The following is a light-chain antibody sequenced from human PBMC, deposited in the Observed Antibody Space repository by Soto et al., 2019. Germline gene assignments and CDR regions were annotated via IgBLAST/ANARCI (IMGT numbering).Light chain of an antibody. CDR2: GAS. Sequence: IVMTQSPATRSLSPGERATLSCRASQSISTKLAWYQQKPGQAPRLLIYGASIRATDIPARFSGSGSGTEFSLTISSLKYEDCAVYYCQQSNDWPLTFGGGTKVDIK. CDR3: QQSNDWPLT. CDR1: QSISTK. J-gene: IGKJ4*01. V-gene: IGKV3D-15*01.